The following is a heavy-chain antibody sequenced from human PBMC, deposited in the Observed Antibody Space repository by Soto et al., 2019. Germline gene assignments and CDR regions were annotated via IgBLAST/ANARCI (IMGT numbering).Heavy chain of an antibody. V-gene: IGHV4-30-4*01. CDR1: GGSISSGDYY. Sequence: QVQLQESGPGLVKPSQTLSLTCTVSGGSISSGDYYWSWIRQPPGKGLEWIGYIYYSGSTYYNPSLKSRVSISVDAAKNQFSLKLSSVTAADTAVYYCARTPRCFNNWFDPWGQGTLVTV. CDR2: IYYSGST. J-gene: IGHJ5*02. D-gene: IGHD2-8*01. CDR3: ARTPRCFNNWFDP.